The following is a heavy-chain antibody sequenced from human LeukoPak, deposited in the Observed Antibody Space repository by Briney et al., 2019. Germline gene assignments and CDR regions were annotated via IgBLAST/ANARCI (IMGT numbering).Heavy chain of an antibody. D-gene: IGHD6-13*01. V-gene: IGHV3-30*03. Sequence: PGRSLRLSCAASGFTFSSYGMHWVRQAPGKGLEWVAVISYDGSNKYYADSVKGRFTISRDNSKNTLYLQMNSLRAEDTAVCYCAANGVYSSSWWDYFDYWGQGTLVTVSS. CDR2: ISYDGSNK. CDR3: AANGVYSSSWWDYFDY. J-gene: IGHJ4*02. CDR1: GFTFSSYG.